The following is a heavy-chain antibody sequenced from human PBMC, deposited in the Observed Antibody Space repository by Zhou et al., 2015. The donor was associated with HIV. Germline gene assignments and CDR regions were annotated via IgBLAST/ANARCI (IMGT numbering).Heavy chain of an antibody. CDR1: GYTFTSYY. Sequence: QVQLVQSGAEVKKPGASVKVSCKASGYTFTSYYMHWVRQAPGQGLEWMGIINPSGGSTSYAQKFQGRVTMTRDTSTSTVYMELSSLRSEDTAVYYCARDEPTFGGVGDAFDIWGQGDNGHRLF. CDR2: INPSGGST. V-gene: IGHV1-46*01. D-gene: IGHD3-16*01. CDR3: ARDEPTFGGVGDAFDI. J-gene: IGHJ3*02.